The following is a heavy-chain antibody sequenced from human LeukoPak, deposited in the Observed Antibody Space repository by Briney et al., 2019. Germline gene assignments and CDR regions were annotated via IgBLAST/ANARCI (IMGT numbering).Heavy chain of an antibody. J-gene: IGHJ3*02. D-gene: IGHD2-2*01. Sequence: GGSLRLSCAASGFNFSSHWMSWVRQAPGKGLEGWANIGQDGTEKNYGDSVKGRFTISRDNAKNSLYLQMSSLRAEDTAVYHCARGYCSGTSCFGAFDMWGQGTMVPVSS. CDR3: ARGYCSGTSCFGAFDM. CDR1: GFNFSSHW. CDR2: IGQDGTEK. V-gene: IGHV3-7*01.